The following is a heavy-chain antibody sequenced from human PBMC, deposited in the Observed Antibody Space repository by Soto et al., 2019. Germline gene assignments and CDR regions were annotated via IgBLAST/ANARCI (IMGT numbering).Heavy chain of an antibody. CDR3: AREGRNVVVITDNWFDP. V-gene: IGHV1-69*12. CDR2: IIPIFGTA. Sequence: QVQLVQSGAEVKKPGSSVKVSCKASGGTFSRYAISWVRQAPGPGLEWMGGIIPIFGTANYAQKFQGRVTITADEYTSTAYMELSSLRSEDTAVYYCAREGRNVVVITDNWFDPWGQGTLVTVSS. CDR1: GGTFSRYA. J-gene: IGHJ5*02. D-gene: IGHD2-21*01.